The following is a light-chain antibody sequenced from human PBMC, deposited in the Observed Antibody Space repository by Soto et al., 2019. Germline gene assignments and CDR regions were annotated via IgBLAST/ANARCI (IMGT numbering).Light chain of an antibody. Sequence: EIGMTQSPATLSVSAGERATLSCGASQSVSSKLAWYQQKPGQAPRLLISGASSRATGIPDRFSGSGSGTDFNLTISRLEPEDFAMYFCQQYGGSPITFGQGTRLEIK. CDR1: QSVSSK. CDR3: QQYGGSPIT. J-gene: IGKJ5*01. V-gene: IGKV3-20*01. CDR2: GAS.